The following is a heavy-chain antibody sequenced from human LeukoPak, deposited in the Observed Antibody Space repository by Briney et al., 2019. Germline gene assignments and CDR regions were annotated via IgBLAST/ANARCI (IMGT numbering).Heavy chain of an antibody. CDR2: ISAYNGNT. D-gene: IGHD3-22*01. Sequence: ASVKVSCKASGGTFSSHAISWVRQAPGQGLEWMGWISAYNGNTHYAQKLQGRVTMTTDTSTSTVYMELRSLRSDDTAVYYCARGSPPRRNYDSRGYYSYYFDYWGQGTLVTVSS. V-gene: IGHV1-18*01. J-gene: IGHJ4*02. CDR1: GGTFSSHA. CDR3: ARGSPPRRNYDSRGYYSYYFDY.